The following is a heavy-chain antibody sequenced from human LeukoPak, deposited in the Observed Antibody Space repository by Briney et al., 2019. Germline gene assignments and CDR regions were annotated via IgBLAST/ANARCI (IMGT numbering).Heavy chain of an antibody. Sequence: GGSLRLSCAASGFTFSSTWMHWVRQAPGKGLEWVAVISYDGSNKYYADSVKGRFTISRDNSKNTLYLQMNSLRAEDTAVHYCARDSSYYDILTGYYRGWFDPWGQGTLVTVSS. D-gene: IGHD3-9*01. J-gene: IGHJ5*02. CDR3: ARDSSYYDILTGYYRGWFDP. V-gene: IGHV3-30-3*01. CDR1: GFTFSSTW. CDR2: ISYDGSNK.